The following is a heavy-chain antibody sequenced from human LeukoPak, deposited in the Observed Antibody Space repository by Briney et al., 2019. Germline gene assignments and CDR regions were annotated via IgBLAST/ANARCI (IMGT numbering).Heavy chain of an antibody. CDR2: ISGSGGST. CDR3: AKAHRHYYDSSGYYYPFP. J-gene: IGHJ5*02. D-gene: IGHD3-22*01. CDR1: GFTFSRYG. V-gene: IGHV3-23*01. Sequence: PGGSLRLSCAASGFTFSRYGMSWVRQAPGKGLEWVSAISGSGGSTYYADSVKGRFTISRDNSRNTLYLQMNSLRAEDTAVYYCAKAHRHYYDSSGYYYPFPWGQGTLVTVSS.